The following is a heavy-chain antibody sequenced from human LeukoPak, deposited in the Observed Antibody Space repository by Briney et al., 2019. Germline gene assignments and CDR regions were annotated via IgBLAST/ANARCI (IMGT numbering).Heavy chain of an antibody. CDR3: AKVGGGYCSSTSCYAGEY. Sequence: GGSLRLSCAASGFTFSSYGMHWVRQAPGKGLEWVSAISGSGGSTYYADSVKGRFTISRDNSKNTLYLQMNSLRAEDTAVYYCAKVGGGYCSSTSCYAGEYWGQGTLVTVSS. V-gene: IGHV3-23*01. J-gene: IGHJ4*02. D-gene: IGHD2-2*01. CDR1: GFTFSSYG. CDR2: ISGSGGST.